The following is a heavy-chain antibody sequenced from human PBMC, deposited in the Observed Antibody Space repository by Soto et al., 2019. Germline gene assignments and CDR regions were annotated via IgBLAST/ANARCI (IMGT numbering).Heavy chain of an antibody. CDR2: ISENGDRQ. CDR1: GLTFTSST. Sequence: PGGSLRPSCTASGLTFTSSTSHWVRQAPSKGLPWVAVISENGDRQYSTESVRGRLVISRDSCRNPLYLQMNSLRPEETGVYFCARSLAPTIYALGCWGQGDLVTVSS. D-gene: IGHD2-2*01. V-gene: IGHV3-30*09. J-gene: IGHJ1*01. CDR3: ARSLAPTIYALGC.